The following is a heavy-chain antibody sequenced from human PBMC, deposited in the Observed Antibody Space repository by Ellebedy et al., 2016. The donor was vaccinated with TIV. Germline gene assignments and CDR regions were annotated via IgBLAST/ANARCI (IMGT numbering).Heavy chain of an antibody. CDR1: GGTFSSSA. D-gene: IGHD6-13*01. Sequence: AASVKVSCKASGGTFSSSAISWVRQAPGQGLEWMGRIIPILGIANYAQQFQGRVTITADKSTSTAYMELSSLRSEDTAVYYCARDRDSSSWYFGGYYYYGMDVWGQGTTVTVSS. CDR3: ARDRDSSSWYFGGYYYYGMDV. J-gene: IGHJ6*02. V-gene: IGHV1-69*04. CDR2: IIPILGIA.